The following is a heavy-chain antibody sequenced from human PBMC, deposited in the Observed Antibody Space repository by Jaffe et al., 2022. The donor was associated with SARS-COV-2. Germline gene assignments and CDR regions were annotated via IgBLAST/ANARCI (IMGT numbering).Heavy chain of an antibody. V-gene: IGHV3-23*01. CDR2: ISGSGGST. J-gene: IGHJ6*02. CDR3: AKGGIAAAGTNRDYYYYYGMDV. Sequence: EVQLLESGGGLVQPGGSLRLSCAASGFTFSSYAMSWVRQAPGKGLEWVSAISGSGGSTYYADSVKGRFTISRDNSKNTLYLQMNSLRAEDTAVYYCAKGGIAAAGTNRDYYYYYGMDVWGQGTTVTVSS. CDR1: GFTFSSYA. D-gene: IGHD6-13*01.